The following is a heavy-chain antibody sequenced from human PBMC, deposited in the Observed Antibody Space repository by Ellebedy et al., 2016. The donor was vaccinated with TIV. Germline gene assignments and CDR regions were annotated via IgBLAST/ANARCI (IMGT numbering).Heavy chain of an antibody. D-gene: IGHD1-14*01. CDR3: ATFRKYYYSGLDV. V-gene: IGHV3-11*03. CDR1: GFTFSDYY. CDR2: ISGCNNYK. J-gene: IGHJ6*02. Sequence: GGSLRLSXAVSGFTFSDYYINWICQAPRQGLERISYISGCNNYKTYADSVKGRFTISRDNANNALYLQMDSLTAEDTAVDYCATFRKYYYSGLDVWGPGTTVTVSS.